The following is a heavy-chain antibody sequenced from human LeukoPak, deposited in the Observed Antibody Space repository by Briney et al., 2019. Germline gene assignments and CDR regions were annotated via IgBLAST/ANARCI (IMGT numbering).Heavy chain of an antibody. CDR3: AKGPESLRFLGPFDY. Sequence: ASVKVSCKVSGYTLTELSMHWVRQAPGKGLEWMGGFDPEDGETIYAQKFQGRVTMTEDTSTDTAYMELSSLRSEDTAVYYCAKGPESLRFLGPFDYWGQGTLVTVSS. V-gene: IGHV1-24*01. CDR2: FDPEDGET. D-gene: IGHD3-3*01. CDR1: GYTLTELS. J-gene: IGHJ4*02.